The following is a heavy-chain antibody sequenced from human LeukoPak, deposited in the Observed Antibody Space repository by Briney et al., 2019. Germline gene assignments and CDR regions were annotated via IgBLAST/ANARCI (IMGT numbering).Heavy chain of an antibody. Sequence: ASVKVSCKASGYTFTSYGISWVRQAPGQGLEWMGWISAYNGNTNYAQKLQGRVTMTTDTSTSTAYMELRSLRSDDTAVYYCARDLLRLGELSFDYWGQGTQVTVSS. J-gene: IGHJ4*02. D-gene: IGHD3-16*02. CDR3: ARDLLRLGELSFDY. V-gene: IGHV1-18*01. CDR2: ISAYNGNT. CDR1: GYTFTSYG.